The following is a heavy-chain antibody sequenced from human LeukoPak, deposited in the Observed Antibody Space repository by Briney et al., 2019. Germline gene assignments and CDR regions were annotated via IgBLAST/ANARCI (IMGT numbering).Heavy chain of an antibody. J-gene: IGHJ3*02. CDR2: ITAYNVNT. CDR3: ARRGNHYGSGRNAFDI. D-gene: IGHD3-10*01. V-gene: IGHV1-18*01. Sequence: GASVRVSCKASGYSFTGYGITWVRHAPGQGLECMRWITAYNVNTNYARKLQGRVTMTTDTSTSTAHMELRSLTPDDTAVYYCARRGNHYGSGRNAFDIWGQGTMVTVSS. CDR1: GYSFTGYG.